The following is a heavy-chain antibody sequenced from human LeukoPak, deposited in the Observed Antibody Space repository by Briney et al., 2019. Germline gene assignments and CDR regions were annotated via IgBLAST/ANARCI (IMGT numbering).Heavy chain of an antibody. Sequence: GGSLRLSCAASGFTFSDYYMSWIRQAPGKGLEWVSYINTGGSTIYYADSVKGRFTISRDNARNSLYLEMNSLRAEDTAVYYCARLRYTYGKNFDYWGQGTLVTVSS. CDR1: GFTFSDYY. V-gene: IGHV3-11*04. J-gene: IGHJ4*02. D-gene: IGHD5-18*01. CDR3: ARLRYTYGKNFDY. CDR2: INTGGSTI.